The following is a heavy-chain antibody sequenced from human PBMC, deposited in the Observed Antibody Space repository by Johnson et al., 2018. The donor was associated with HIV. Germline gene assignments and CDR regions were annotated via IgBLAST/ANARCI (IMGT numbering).Heavy chain of an antibody. V-gene: IGHV3-30*02. CDR1: GFTFSSYG. CDR2: IRFDGSNK. Sequence: QMLLVESGGGVVQPGGSLRLSCAASGFTFSSYGMHWVRQAPGKGLEWVAFIRFDGSNKYFADSVKGRFTISRDNSKNTLYLQMNSLRAGDTAVYYCARGPSQLYWPDVAFDIWGQGTMVTVSS. CDR3: ARGPSQLYWPDVAFDI. D-gene: IGHD2-8*02. J-gene: IGHJ3*02.